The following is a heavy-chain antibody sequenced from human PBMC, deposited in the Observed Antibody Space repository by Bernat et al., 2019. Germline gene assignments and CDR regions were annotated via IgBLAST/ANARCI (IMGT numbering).Heavy chain of an antibody. CDR3: ARDAIPGYCISTSGPLGWDYYYGMDV. J-gene: IGHJ6*02. Sequence: QVQLVESGGGVVQPGRSLRLSCAASGFTFSSYAMHWVRQAPGKGLEWVAVISYDGSNKYYADSVKGRFTISRDNSKNTLYLQMNSLRAEDTAVYYCARDAIPGYCISTSGPLGWDYYYGMDVWGQGTTVTVSS. CDR2: ISYDGSNK. CDR1: GFTFSSYA. V-gene: IGHV3-30-3*01. D-gene: IGHD2-2*01.